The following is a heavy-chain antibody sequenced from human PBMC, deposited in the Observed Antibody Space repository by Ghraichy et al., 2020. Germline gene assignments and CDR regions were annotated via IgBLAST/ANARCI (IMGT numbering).Heavy chain of an antibody. CDR2: ISYDGSSK. CDR1: GFIFSNYG. D-gene: IGHD3-16*01. CDR3: AKEGQRGSYGARPYLDH. J-gene: IGHJ4*02. Sequence: GGSLRLSCGASGFIFSNYGIHWVRQAPGKGLEWVASISYDGSSKYYTNSVKGRFTISRDNSQDTLHLQMGSLRPDDTAVYYCAKEGQRGSYGARPYLDHWGQGILVTVSS. V-gene: IGHV3-30*18.